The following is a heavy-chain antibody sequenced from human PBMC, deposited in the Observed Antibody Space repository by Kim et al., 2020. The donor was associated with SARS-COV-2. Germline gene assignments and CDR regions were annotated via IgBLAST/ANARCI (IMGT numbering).Heavy chain of an antibody. V-gene: IGHV3-7*01. CDR3: SCLDTPSNWGSAY. D-gene: IGHD7-27*01. CDR1: GFTSKSDW. Sequence: GGSLRLSCEVSGFTSKSDWMSWVRQAPGRGLEWVAMIKRDESERYFADAVRGRFTISRDNAKNTLFLQMNSLRVEDTALYHCSCLDTPSNWGSAYWGQGTRVTVSS. CDR2: IKRDESER. J-gene: IGHJ4*02.